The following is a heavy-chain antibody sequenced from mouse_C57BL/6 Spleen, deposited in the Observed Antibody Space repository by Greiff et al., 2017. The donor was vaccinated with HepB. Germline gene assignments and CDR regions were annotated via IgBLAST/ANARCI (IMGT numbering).Heavy chain of an antibody. D-gene: IGHD1-1*01. CDR3: ARQDYYGSSYVDYAMDY. V-gene: IGHV5-6*01. Sequence: VQLKESGGDLVKPGGSLKLSCAASGFTFSSYGMSWVRQTPDKRLEWVATISSGGSYTYYPDSVKGRFTISRDNAKNTLYLQMSSLKSEDTAMYYCARQDYYGSSYVDYAMDYWGHRTSVTVSS. J-gene: IGHJ4*01. CDR2: ISSGGSYT. CDR1: GFTFSSYG.